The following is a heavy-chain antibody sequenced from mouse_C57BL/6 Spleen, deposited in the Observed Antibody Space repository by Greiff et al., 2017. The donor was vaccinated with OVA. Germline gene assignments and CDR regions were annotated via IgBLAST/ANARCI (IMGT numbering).Heavy chain of an antibody. D-gene: IGHD1-1*01. CDR3: ARRSSYWYFDV. CDR2: IYPRDGST. J-gene: IGHJ1*03. CDR1: GYTFTSYD. V-gene: IGHV1-85*01. Sequence: QVQLKESGPELVKPGASVKLSCKASGYTFTSYDINWVKQRPGQGLEWIGWIYPRDGSTKYNEKFKGKATLTVDTSSSTAYMELHSLTSEDSAVYFCARRSSYWYFDVWGTGTTVTVSS.